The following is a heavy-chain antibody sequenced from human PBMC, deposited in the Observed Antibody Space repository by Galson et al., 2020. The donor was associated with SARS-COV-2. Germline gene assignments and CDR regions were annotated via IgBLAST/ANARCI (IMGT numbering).Heavy chain of an antibody. CDR1: GFTYSSYW. Sequence: ALHGEYLKISCAASGFTYSSYWMHWVRQAPGKGLVWVSRIYSEGSSTSYAESVKGRFTLSGDNAKNTLYLQMNSLRAEDTAVYYCARGDMGNDYFDYWGQGTLVTVSS. V-gene: IGHV3-74*01. D-gene: IGHD7-27*01. CDR2: IYSEGSST. CDR3: ARGDMGNDYFDY. J-gene: IGHJ4*02.